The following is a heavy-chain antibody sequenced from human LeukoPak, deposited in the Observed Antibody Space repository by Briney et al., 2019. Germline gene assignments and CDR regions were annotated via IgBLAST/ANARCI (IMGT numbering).Heavy chain of an antibody. J-gene: IGHJ4*02. CDR3: AKEYQLEWLPCFDY. CDR1: GFTFSSYA. CDR2: ISGSGGST. D-gene: IGHD3-3*01. V-gene: IGHV3-23*01. Sequence: GGSLRLSCAASGFTFSSYAMSWVRQAPGKGVEGVSAISGSGGSTYYADSVKGRFTISRDNSKSTLYLQMNSLRAEDTAVYYCAKEYQLEWLPCFDYWGQGTLVTVSS.